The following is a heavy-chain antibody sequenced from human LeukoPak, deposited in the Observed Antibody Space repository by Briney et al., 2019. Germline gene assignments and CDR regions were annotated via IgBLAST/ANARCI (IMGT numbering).Heavy chain of an antibody. V-gene: IGHV3-15*01. CDR2: IKSKTDGGTT. J-gene: IGHJ4*02. D-gene: IGHD5-18*01. CDR3: TTDAGYSYGFKLSY. CDR1: GFTFSNAW. Sequence: GGSLRLSCAASGFTFSNAWMSWVRQAPGKGLEWVGRIKSKTDGGTTDYAAPVKGRFTISRDDSKNTLYLQMNSLKTEDTAVYYCTTDAGYSYGFKLSYWGQGTLVTVSS.